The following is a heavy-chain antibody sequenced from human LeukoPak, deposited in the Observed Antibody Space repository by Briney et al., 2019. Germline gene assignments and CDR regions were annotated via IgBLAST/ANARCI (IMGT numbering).Heavy chain of an antibody. V-gene: IGHV4-30-2*01. CDR3: ARERADYDILTGYYIASWFDP. J-gene: IGHJ5*02. CDR2: IYHSGGT. CDR1: GGSISSGGYS. Sequence: PSETLSPTCAVSGGSISSGGYSWSWIRQPPGEGLEWIGYIYHSGGTYYNPSLKSRVTISVDRSKNQFSLKLSSVTAADTAVYYCARERADYDILTGYYIASWFDPWGQGTLVTVSS. D-gene: IGHD3-9*01.